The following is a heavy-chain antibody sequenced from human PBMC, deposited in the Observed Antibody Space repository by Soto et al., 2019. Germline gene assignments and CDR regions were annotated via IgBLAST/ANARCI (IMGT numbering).Heavy chain of an antibody. CDR2: ISYDGSHK. J-gene: IGHJ3*02. CDR3: AKDHGEPAAFDI. D-gene: IGHD3-10*01. V-gene: IGHV3-30*18. CDR1: RCTFRSYD. Sequence: SLGLSWGASRCTFRSYDMHWVRQAPGKGLEWVAVISYDGSHKYYADSVKGRFTISRDNSKNTLYLQMNSLRAEDTAVYYCAKDHGEPAAFDIWGQGTMVTVSS.